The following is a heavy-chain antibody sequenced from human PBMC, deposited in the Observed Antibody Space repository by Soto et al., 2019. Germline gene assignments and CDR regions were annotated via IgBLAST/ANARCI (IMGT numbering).Heavy chain of an antibody. D-gene: IGHD5-18*01. V-gene: IGHV4-39*01. CDR3: ARIFRYSYGYLDAFDI. Sequence: WGWIRQPPGKGLEWIGSIYYSGSTYYNPSLKSRVTISVDTSKNQFSLKLSSVTAADTAVYYCARIFRYSYGYLDAFDIWGQGTMVTV. J-gene: IGHJ3*02. CDR2: IYYSGST.